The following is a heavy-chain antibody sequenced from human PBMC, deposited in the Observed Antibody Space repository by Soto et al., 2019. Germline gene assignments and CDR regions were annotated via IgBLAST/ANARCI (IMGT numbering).Heavy chain of an antibody. J-gene: IGHJ4*02. Sequence: SWESLRLSCTASGFTFSSYAMSWFRQAPGKGLEWVSAGSGSGGSTYYADSVKGRFTISRDNSKNTLYLQMNSLRGEATAVSYCSHANYWGQGTLVTVSS. CDR3: SHANY. V-gene: IGHV3-23*01. CDR1: GFTFSSYA. CDR2: GSGSGGST. D-gene: IGHD2-8*01.